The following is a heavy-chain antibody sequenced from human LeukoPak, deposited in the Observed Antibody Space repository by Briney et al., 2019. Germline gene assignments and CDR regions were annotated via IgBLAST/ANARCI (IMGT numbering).Heavy chain of an antibody. D-gene: IGHD3-10*01. Sequence: SETLSLTCTVSGGSISSGGYYWSWIRQHPGKGLEWIGYIYYSGSTYYNPSLKSRVTISVDTSKNQFSLKLSSVTAADTAVYYCVSIPMVRGPANWGQGTLVTVSS. CDR3: VSIPMVRGPAN. CDR1: GGSISSGGYY. V-gene: IGHV4-31*03. CDR2: IYYSGST. J-gene: IGHJ4*02.